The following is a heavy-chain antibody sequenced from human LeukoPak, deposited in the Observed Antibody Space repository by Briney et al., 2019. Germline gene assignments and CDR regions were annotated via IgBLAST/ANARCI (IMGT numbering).Heavy chain of an antibody. CDR2: IYYSGST. Sequence: PSETLSLTCTVSGGSISSSSYYWGWIRQPPGKGLEWIGSIYYSGSTYYNPSLKSRVTISVDTSKNQFSLKLSSVTAADTAVYYCARLYSSGWYDWFDPWGQGTLVTVSS. CDR1: GGSISSSSYY. V-gene: IGHV4-39*01. J-gene: IGHJ5*02. D-gene: IGHD6-19*01. CDR3: ARLYSSGWYDWFDP.